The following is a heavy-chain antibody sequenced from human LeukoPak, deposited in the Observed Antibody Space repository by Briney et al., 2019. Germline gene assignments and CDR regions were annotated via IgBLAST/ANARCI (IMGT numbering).Heavy chain of an antibody. CDR1: GYTFTCYY. CDR2: INPNSGGT. CDR3: ARAGDYYDSSGYYSGDWFDP. V-gene: IGHV1-2*02. Sequence: ASVKVSCKASGYTFTCYYMHWVRQAPGQGREWMGWINPNSGGTNYAQKFQGRVTMTRDTSISTAYMELSRLRSDDTAVYYCARAGDYYDSSGYYSGDWFDPWGQGTLVTVSS. D-gene: IGHD3-22*01. J-gene: IGHJ5*02.